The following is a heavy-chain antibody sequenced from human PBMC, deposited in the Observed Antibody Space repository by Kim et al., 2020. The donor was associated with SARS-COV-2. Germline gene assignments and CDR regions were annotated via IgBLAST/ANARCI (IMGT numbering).Heavy chain of an antibody. V-gene: IGHV3-74*01. CDR3: ARAGDYVSGYYGLFHH. J-gene: IGHJ1*01. Sequence: DSVKGRFTISRDNAKNTLYLQMNSLRPEDTAVYYCARAGDYVSGYYGLFHHWGQGALVTVSS. D-gene: IGHD3-22*01.